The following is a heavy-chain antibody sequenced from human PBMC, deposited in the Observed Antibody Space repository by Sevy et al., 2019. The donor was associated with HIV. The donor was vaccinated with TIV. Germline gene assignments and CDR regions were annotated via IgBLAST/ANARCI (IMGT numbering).Heavy chain of an antibody. J-gene: IGHJ4*02. D-gene: IGHD6-19*01. CDR2: FSFGCGEI. CDR1: GFTFSKYS. CDR3: ASEGCPKPHDY. V-gene: IGHV3-23*01. Sequence: GGSLRLSCAASGFTFSKYSMSWVRQTPGKGLEWVSTFSFGCGEINYADSVKGRFTISRDNSKSSVYLQMNNLRPEDTAVYYCASEGCPKPHDYWGRGTLVTVSS.